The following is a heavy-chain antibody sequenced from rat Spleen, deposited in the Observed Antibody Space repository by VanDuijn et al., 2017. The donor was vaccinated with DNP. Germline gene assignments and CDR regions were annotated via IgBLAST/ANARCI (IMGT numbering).Heavy chain of an antibody. V-gene: IGHV5-7*01. D-gene: IGHD1-4*01. CDR1: GITFSDHN. J-gene: IGHJ2*01. Sequence: EVQLVESGGGLVQPGRSLKLSCAVSGITFSDHNMAWVRQAPKKSLEWVATISYDGSDTYYRDSMKGRFTIFRDNAKSILYLQMDSLRSEDTATYYCAGRPPPTRGPFDYWGQGVTVTVSS. CDR2: ISYDGSDT. CDR3: AGRPPPTRGPFDY.